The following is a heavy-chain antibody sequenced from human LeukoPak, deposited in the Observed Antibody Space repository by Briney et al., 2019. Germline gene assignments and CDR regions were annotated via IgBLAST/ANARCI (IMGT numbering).Heavy chain of an antibody. CDR2: IRPSDSDT. V-gene: IGHV5-51*01. CDR3: ARHRYSSSWTDFDS. Sequence: GESLKISCKGSGYSFTSYWIAWVRQMPGEGLAWMGIIRPSDSDTRYSPSFQGQATISADKSINTAYLQWSSLKASDTAMYYCARHRYSSSWTDFDSWGQGTLVTVSS. CDR1: GYSFTSYW. D-gene: IGHD6-13*01. J-gene: IGHJ4*02.